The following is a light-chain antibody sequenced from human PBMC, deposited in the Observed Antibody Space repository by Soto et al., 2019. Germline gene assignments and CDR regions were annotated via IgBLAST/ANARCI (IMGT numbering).Light chain of an antibody. V-gene: IGLV1-47*01. CDR3: AGWDDSLNGVV. CDR1: SSNIGSNY. Sequence: QSVLTQPPSASGTPGQRVNISCSGSSSNIGSNYVYWYRQFPGTAPKLLIQRNNQRPSGVPARFSGSKSGTSASLAITGLQSEDEADYYCAGWDDSLNGVVFGGGTKLTVL. CDR2: RNN. J-gene: IGLJ2*01.